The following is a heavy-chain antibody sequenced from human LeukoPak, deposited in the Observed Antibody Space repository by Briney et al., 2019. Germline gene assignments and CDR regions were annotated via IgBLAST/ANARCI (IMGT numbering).Heavy chain of an antibody. CDR3: ARELRYGKRVDY. D-gene: IGHD4-17*01. J-gene: IGHJ4*02. V-gene: IGHV4-34*01. CDR1: GGSFSGYY. Sequence: SSETLSLTCAVYGGSFSGYYWSWIRQPPGKGLEWIGEINHSGSTNYNPSHKSRVTISVDTSKNQFSLKLSSVTAADTAVYYCARELRYGKRVDYWGQGTLVTVSS. CDR2: INHSGST.